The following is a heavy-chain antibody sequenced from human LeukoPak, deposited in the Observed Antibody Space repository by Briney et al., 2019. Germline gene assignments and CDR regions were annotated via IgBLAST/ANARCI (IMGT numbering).Heavy chain of an antibody. J-gene: IGHJ6*03. CDR3: ARSMLQSGYYYYYYYMDV. V-gene: IGHV4-4*07. CDR2: IYTSGST. CDR1: AGSISSYY. Sequence: SETLSLTCTVSAGSISSYYWSWIRQPAGKGLEWIGRIYTSGSTNYNPSLKSRVTMTVDTSKHQFSLKLSAVTAADTAVYYCARSMLQSGYYYYYYYMDVWGKGTTVTVSS. D-gene: IGHD4-11*01.